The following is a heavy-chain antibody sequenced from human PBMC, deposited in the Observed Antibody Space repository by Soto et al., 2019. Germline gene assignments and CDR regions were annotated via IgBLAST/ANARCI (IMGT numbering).Heavy chain of an antibody. Sequence: EVQLVESGGGLVQPGGSLRLSCAASGFTFSGYWMHWVRQAPGKGLTWVSRINSDGTYTSSADSVRGRFTISRDDARNTLYLQMNSLIIEDTAVYYCTRALDGMIPTAYWGQGTLVTVSS. J-gene: IGHJ4*02. CDR1: GFTFSGYW. D-gene: IGHD3-22*01. V-gene: IGHV3-74*01. CDR3: TRALDGMIPTAY. CDR2: INSDGTYT.